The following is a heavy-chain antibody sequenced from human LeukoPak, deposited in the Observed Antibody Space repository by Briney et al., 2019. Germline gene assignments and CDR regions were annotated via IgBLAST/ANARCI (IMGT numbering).Heavy chain of an antibody. J-gene: IGHJ4*02. D-gene: IGHD2-2*01. V-gene: IGHV4-39*07. CDR2: IYYSGST. CDR3: ARRGWCGSTSCSDY. CDR1: GGSISSSSYY. Sequence: SETLSLTCTVAGGSISSSSYYWGWIRQPPGKGLEWIGSIYYSGSTYYNPSLKSRVTISVDTSKNQFSLKLSSVTAADTAVYYCARRGWCGSTSCSDYWGQGTLVTVSS.